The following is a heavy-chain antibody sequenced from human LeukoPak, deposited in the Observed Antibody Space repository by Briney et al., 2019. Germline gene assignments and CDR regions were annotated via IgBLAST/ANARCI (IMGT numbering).Heavy chain of an antibody. V-gene: IGHV3-64*01. D-gene: IGHD3-22*01. CDR2: ISSNGGST. Sequence: GGSLRLSCAASGFTFSSYALHWVRQAPGKGLEYVSAISSNGGSTYYANSVKGRFTISRDNSKNTLYLQMGSLRAEDTAVYYCARDLYRIVVVPHYFDYWGQGTLVTVSS. CDR1: GFTFSSYA. J-gene: IGHJ4*02. CDR3: ARDLYRIVVVPHYFDY.